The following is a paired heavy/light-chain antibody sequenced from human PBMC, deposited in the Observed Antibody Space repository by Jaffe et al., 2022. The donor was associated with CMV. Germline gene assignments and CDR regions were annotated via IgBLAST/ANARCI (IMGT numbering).Light chain of an antibody. CDR3: QHYNVYPWT. CDR2: QAS. CDR1: QTISSS. V-gene: IGKV1-5*03. Sequence: DIQMTQSPSTLSASVGDRITITCRASQTISSSLAWYQQRPGKAPKLLIYQASNLESGVPSRFSGSGSGTEFTLTISGLQPDDFATYYCQHYNVYPWTFGQGTEVEIK. J-gene: IGKJ1*01.
Heavy chain of an antibody. CDR1: GFTFSSYW. J-gene: IGHJ4*02. CDR3: AKERYGVWVY. Sequence: EVQLVESGGGLVQPGGSLRLSCAASGFTFSSYWMSWVRQAPGKGLEWVANIKYDGSAKYYVDSVKGRFTISRDNAKNSLYLEMDSLRAEDTAVYYCAKERYGVWVYWGQGTLVTVSS. CDR2: IKYDGSAK. V-gene: IGHV3-7*04. D-gene: IGHD5-18*01.